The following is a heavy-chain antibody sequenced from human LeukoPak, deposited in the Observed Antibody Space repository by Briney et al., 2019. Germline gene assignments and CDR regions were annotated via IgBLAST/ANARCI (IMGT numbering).Heavy chain of an antibody. J-gene: IGHJ3*01. CDR2: IVVGGGNT. V-gene: IGHV1-58*01. CDR1: GFTFSSSA. CDR3: VAEIYGGNSDCCTFDF. D-gene: IGHD4-23*01. Sequence: SVKVSCKASGFTFSSSAVQWVRQARGQGLEWIGWIVVGGGNTNYAQRLQDRITITRDMSTSTAYMELNSLRSEDTAVYYCVAEIYGGNSDCCTFDFWGPGTPVTVSS.